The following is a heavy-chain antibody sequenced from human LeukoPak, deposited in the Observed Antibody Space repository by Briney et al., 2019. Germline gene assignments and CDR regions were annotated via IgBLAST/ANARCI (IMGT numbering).Heavy chain of an antibody. CDR3: ASEMTNRYYFDY. CDR1: GFTFTSFP. J-gene: IGHJ4*02. CDR2: ISSAGSNE. V-gene: IGHV3-30*04. Sequence: PGRSLRLSCAASGFTFTSFPMHWVRQAPGKGLEWVAIISSAGSNEYYADSVQGRFTISRDNSKNTLYLQMNSLRAEDTAVYYCASEMTNRYYFDYWGQGTLVTVSS. D-gene: IGHD1-14*01.